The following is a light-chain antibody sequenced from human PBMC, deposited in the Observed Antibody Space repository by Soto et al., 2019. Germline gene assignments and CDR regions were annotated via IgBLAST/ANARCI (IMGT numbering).Light chain of an antibody. J-gene: IGLJ2*01. Sequence: QSALTQPASVSGSPGQSITISCTGTSSDVGGYNYVSWYQQHPGKAPKLMIYDVNNRPSGVSNRFSGSRSGNTASLTISGLQAEDEGDDYCTSYASSDTPVFGGGTKLTVL. CDR2: DVN. CDR1: SSDVGGYNY. CDR3: TSYASSDTPV. V-gene: IGLV2-14*01.